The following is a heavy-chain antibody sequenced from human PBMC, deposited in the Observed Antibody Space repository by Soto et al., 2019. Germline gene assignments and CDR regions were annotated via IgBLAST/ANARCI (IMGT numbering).Heavy chain of an antibody. CDR1: GFTFSSYG. V-gene: IGHV3-30*18. D-gene: IGHD3-22*01. J-gene: IGHJ4*02. CDR3: AKVLDYYDSSGYLDY. CDR2: ISYDGSNK. Sequence: GGSLRLSCAASGFTFSSYGMHWVRQAPGKGLEWVAVISYDGSNKYYADSVKGRFTISRDNSKNTLYLQMNSLRAEDTAVYYCAKVLDYYDSSGYLDYWGQGTLVTVYS.